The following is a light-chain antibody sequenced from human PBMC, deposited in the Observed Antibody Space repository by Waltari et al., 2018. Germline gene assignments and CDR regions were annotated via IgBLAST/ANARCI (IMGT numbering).Light chain of an antibody. CDR2: KAS. CDR3: QHYRNYPVT. J-gene: IGKJ4*01. Sequence: DIQMTQSPSTLPASVGDRVAITYRATQPISKWLAWYKQKPGKAPEVLIYKASRLESGVPARFSGSGSGTEFTLTISSLQPDDFATYDCQHYRNYPVTFGGGTKVEIK. V-gene: IGKV1-5*03. CDR1: QPISKW.